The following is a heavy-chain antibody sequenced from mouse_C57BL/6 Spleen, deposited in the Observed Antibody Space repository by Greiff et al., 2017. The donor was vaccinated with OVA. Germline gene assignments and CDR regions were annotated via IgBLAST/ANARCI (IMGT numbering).Heavy chain of an antibody. V-gene: IGHV1-18*01. Sequence: EVQLQQSGPELVKPGASVKIPCKASGYTFTDYNMDWVKQSHGKSLEWIGDINPNNGGTIYNQKFKGKATLTVDKSSSTAYMELRSLTSEDTAVYYCARSKRGVIYYAMDDWGQGTSVTVSS. D-gene: IGHD2-13*01. CDR2: INPNNGGT. CDR3: ARSKRGVIYYAMDD. CDR1: GYTFTDYN. J-gene: IGHJ4*01.